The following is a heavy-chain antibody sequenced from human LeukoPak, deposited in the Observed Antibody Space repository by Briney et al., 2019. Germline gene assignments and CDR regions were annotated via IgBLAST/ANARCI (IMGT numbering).Heavy chain of an antibody. D-gene: IGHD3-16*01. V-gene: IGHV4-39*01. CDR3: ARLRFSGGNPFDT. CDR1: GGSISSSSYY. CDR2: IHYYGTT. J-gene: IGHJ4*02. Sequence: KSSETLSLTCTVSGGSISSSSYYWGWIRQPPGKGLEWIGSIHYYGTTFYTSSLKSRVSISMDTSKNQFSLNLSSVTAADTAVYYCARLRFSGGNPFDTWGQGSLVTVSS.